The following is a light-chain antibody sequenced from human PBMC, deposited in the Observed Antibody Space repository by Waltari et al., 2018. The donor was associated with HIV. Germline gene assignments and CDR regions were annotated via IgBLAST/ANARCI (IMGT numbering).Light chain of an antibody. J-gene: IGKJ2*01. CDR1: ESVRSSH. CDR3: QQYGNAPPYT. CDR2: GTS. Sequence: EIVLSQSPGPLSLSPGERATLSCRASESVRSSHLAWYQQKPGQAPRLLIFGTSSRATGVPDRFSGSGSGTDFTITISRLEPEDFAVYYCQQYGNAPPYTFGQGTKLEI. V-gene: IGKV3-20*01.